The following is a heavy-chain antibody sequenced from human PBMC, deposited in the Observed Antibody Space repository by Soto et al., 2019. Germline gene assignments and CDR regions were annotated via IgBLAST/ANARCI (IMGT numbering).Heavy chain of an antibody. J-gene: IGHJ6*02. V-gene: IGHV5-51*01. CDR2: IYPGDSDT. Sequence: GESLKISCKGSGYSFTSYWIGWVSQMPGKGLEWMGIIYPGDSDTRYSPSFQGQVTISADKSISTAYLQWSSLKASDTATYYCARGSRDSSGWRRKDYYYYGMDVWGQGTTVTVSS. CDR3: ARGSRDSSGWRRKDYYYYGMDV. D-gene: IGHD6-19*01. CDR1: GYSFTSYW.